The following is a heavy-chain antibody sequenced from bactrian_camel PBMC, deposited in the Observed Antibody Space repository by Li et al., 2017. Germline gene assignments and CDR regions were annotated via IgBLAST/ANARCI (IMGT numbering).Heavy chain of an antibody. J-gene: IGHJ4*01. Sequence: HVQLVESGGGSVQAGGSLKLSCTASGFTYSSRTMAWFRRAPGKQRDGVAAIYTGGGSPNYDPSVKGRFTVSQDGAKNTVYLQLNNLKSDDTALYYCATFYLDGQYSDYISMYNYWGQGTQVTVS. CDR1: GFTYSSRT. CDR2: IYTGGGSP. CDR3: ATFYLDGQYSDYISMYNY. D-gene: IGHD4*01. V-gene: IGHV3S1*01.